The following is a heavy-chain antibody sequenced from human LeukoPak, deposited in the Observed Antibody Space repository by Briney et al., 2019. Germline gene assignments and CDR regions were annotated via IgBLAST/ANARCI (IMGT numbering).Heavy chain of an antibody. CDR1: GFTFSSYS. V-gene: IGHV3-21*01. CDR2: INSDSSLM. CDR3: IRDLLDDYSLDY. J-gene: IGHJ4*02. D-gene: IGHD3-16*01. Sequence: GGSLRLSCAASGFTFSSYSMNWVRQAPGQGLEGVSSINSDSSLMFYAESVKGRFTISRDNARNSLYLQMNSLRAEDTAVYYCIRDLLDDYSLDYWGQGALVTVSS.